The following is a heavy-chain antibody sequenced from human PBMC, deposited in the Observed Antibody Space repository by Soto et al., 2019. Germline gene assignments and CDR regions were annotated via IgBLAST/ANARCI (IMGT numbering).Heavy chain of an antibody. CDR2: MNAKSGDT. CDR3: ARGNPFNYAGFDV. CDR1: GYTFSDFD. J-gene: IGHJ6*02. V-gene: IGHV1-8*01. Sequence: GSVKVSCKASGYTFSDFDINWLRQAAGQGPEWMGWMNAKSGDTFSAQRVQGKFNMTWDTSLSTAYMEAGSLTSDDAAIYYCARGNPFNYAGFDVWGQGTTVTVSS. D-gene: IGHD3-16*01.